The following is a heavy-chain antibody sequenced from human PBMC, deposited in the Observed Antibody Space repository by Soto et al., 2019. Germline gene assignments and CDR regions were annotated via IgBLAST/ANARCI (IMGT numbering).Heavy chain of an antibody. V-gene: IGHV4-34*01. CDR2: INHSGST. Sequence: QVQLQQWGAGLLKPSETLSLTCAVYGGSFSGYYWSWIRQPPGKGLEWIGEINHSGSTNYNPSLKSRVTISVDPSKILFSLKLSSVTAADTAVYYCAAGQAHWGQGTLVTASS. CDR1: GGSFSGYY. CDR3: AAGQAH. J-gene: IGHJ4*02.